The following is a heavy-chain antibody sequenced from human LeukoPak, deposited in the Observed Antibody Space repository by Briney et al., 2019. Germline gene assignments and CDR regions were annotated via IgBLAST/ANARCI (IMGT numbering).Heavy chain of an antibody. CDR2: IYYSGST. Sequence: SQTLSLTCTVSGGSISSGDYYWSWIRQPPGKGLEWIGYIYYSGSTYYNPSLKSRVTISVDTSKTQFSLKLSSVTAADTAVYYCAREGSTGAGRYFDYWGQGTLVTVSS. D-gene: IGHD6-13*01. CDR3: AREGSTGAGRYFDY. CDR1: GGSISSGDYY. J-gene: IGHJ4*02. V-gene: IGHV4-30-4*08.